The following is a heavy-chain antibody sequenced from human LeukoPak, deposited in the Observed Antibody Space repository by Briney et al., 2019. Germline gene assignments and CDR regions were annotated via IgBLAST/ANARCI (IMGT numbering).Heavy chain of an antibody. Sequence: TGGSLRLSYAASGFTFSSYEMNWVRQAPGKGLEWVSSISSSSSYIYYADSMKGRFTISRDNAKNSVYLQMNSLRAEDTAVYYCAREGFCSGGSCYSGNAFDIWGQGTMVTVSS. J-gene: IGHJ3*02. CDR2: ISSSSSYI. CDR1: GFTFSSYE. CDR3: AREGFCSGGSCYSGNAFDI. V-gene: IGHV3-21*01. D-gene: IGHD2-15*01.